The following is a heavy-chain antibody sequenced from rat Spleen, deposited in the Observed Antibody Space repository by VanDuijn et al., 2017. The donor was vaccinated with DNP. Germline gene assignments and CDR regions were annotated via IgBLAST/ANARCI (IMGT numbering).Heavy chain of an antibody. D-gene: IGHD1-1*01. CDR2: INPDGSPT. V-gene: IGHV5-25*01. CDR1: GFTFSDYY. CDR3: VRSGSYGGHWFAY. J-gene: IGHJ3*01. Sequence: EVQLVESGGGLVQPGRSLKLSCAASGFTFSDYYMSWVRQTPTMGLEWVASINPDGSPTYYRDSVKGRFTISRDNARNTLYLQVDSLRSEDTATYYCVRSGSYGGHWFAYWGQGTLVTVSS.